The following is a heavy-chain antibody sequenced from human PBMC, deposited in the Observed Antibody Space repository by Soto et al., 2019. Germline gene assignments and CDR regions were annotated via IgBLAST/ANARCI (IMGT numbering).Heavy chain of an antibody. J-gene: IGHJ4*02. CDR1: GGSISKSNYF. D-gene: IGHD2-21*01. Sequence: QLQLQESGPGLVKSSEPLSLTCTVSGGSISKSNYFWGWIRQAPGTGLEWIASILYSGTTSYNSSLKSRVAISVDTSKNQFSLKLNSVTAADTAVYYCARLGWGNGDSDYWGQGTLVTVSS. V-gene: IGHV4-39*01. CDR3: ARLGWGNGDSDY. CDR2: ILYSGTT.